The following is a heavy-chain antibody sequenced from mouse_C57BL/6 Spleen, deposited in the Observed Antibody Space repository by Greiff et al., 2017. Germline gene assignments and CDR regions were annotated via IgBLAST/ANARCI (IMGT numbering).Heavy chain of an antibody. CDR1: GYAFSSYW. Sequence: QVQLQQSGAELVQPGASVKISCKASGYAFSSYWMNWVQQRPGKGLEWIGQIYPGDGDTNYNGKFKGKATMTADKSSSTAYMQHSSLTSEDSGVDFCARKGEFYYSFDYWGQGSTRAVSS. D-gene: IGHD1-1*01. CDR2: IYPGDGDT. CDR3: ARKGEFYYSFDY. V-gene: IGHV1-80*01. J-gene: IGHJ2*01.